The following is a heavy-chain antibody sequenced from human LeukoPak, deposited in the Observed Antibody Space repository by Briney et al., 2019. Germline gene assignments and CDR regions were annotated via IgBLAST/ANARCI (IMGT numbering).Heavy chain of an antibody. D-gene: IGHD1-7*01. CDR1: GYIFTGYY. V-gene: IGHV1-2*02. CDR2: INPNSGDT. J-gene: IGHJ4*02. CDR3: ATAGNYRFDY. Sequence: ASVKVSCKASGYIFTGYYMHWVRQAPGQGLEWMGWINPNSGDTNYAQKFQGRVTMTRDTSISTAYMELSRLRSDDTAVYYCATAGNYRFDYWGQGTLVTVSS.